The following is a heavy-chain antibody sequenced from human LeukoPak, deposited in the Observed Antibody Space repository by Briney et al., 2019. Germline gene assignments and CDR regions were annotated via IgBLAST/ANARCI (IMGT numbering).Heavy chain of an antibody. CDR2: IKQDGSEK. CDR1: GFTFSSYW. D-gene: IGHD5-18*01. Sequence: GGSLGLSCAASGFTFSSYWMSWVRQAPGKGLEWVANIKQDGSEKYYVDSVKGRFTISRDNAKNSLYLQMNSLRAEDTAVYYCARGPGYSYGPNWYFDLWGRGTLVTVSS. J-gene: IGHJ2*01. V-gene: IGHV3-7*01. CDR3: ARGPGYSYGPNWYFDL.